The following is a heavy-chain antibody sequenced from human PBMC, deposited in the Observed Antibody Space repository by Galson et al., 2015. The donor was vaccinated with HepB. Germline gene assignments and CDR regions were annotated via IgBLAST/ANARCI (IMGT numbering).Heavy chain of an antibody. CDR2: ISYDGSNK. CDR3: VGATDAFDI. J-gene: IGHJ3*02. V-gene: IGHV3-30*03. Sequence: SLRLSCAASGFTFSSYCMHWVRQAPGKGLEWVAVISYDGSNKYYADSVKGRFTISRDNSKNTLYLQMNSLRAEDTAVYYGVGATDAFDIWGQGTMVTVSS. CDR1: GFTFSSYC.